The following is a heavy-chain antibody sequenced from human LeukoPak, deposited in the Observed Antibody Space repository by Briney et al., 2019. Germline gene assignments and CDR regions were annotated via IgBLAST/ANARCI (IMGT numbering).Heavy chain of an antibody. CDR1: GFTVSSNY. CDR2: IYSGGST. Sequence: GGSLRLSCAASGFTVSSNYMSWVRQAPGKGLEWVSGIYSGGSTYYADSVKGRFTISRDNSKNTLYLQMNSLRAEDTAVYYCASTFYGDSPPYWGEGTLVTVSS. V-gene: IGHV3-66*01. CDR3: ASTFYGDSPPY. D-gene: IGHD4-17*01. J-gene: IGHJ4*02.